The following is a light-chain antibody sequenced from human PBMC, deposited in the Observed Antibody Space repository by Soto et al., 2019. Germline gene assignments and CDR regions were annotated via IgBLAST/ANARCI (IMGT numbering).Light chain of an antibody. CDR2: EVA. CDR3: CSYTSTNTLV. Sequence: QSALTQPASVSGSPGQSITISCTGTSSDVGSYDLVSWYQQRPGRAPRLMIFEVAKRPSGISTRFSGSKSGNTASLTISGLQAVDEADYFCCSYTSTNTLVFGGGTKVTVI. CDR1: SSDVGSYDL. V-gene: IGLV2-23*02. J-gene: IGLJ2*01.